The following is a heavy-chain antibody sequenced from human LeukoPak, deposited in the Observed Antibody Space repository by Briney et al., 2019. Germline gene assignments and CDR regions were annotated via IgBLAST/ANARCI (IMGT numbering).Heavy chain of an antibody. CDR3: AKDPLNTVMVSPTFDY. CDR1: GFTFSSDA. D-gene: IGHD5-18*01. V-gene: IGHV3-23*01. J-gene: IGHJ4*02. Sequence: PGGSLRLSCAASGFTFSSDAMSWVRQAPGKGLEWVSGISGSGDDTYYAASVKGRFTVSRDTSKNTLYLQMNSLRAEDTAVYYCAKDPLNTVMVSPTFDYWGQGTLVTVSS. CDR2: ISGSGDDT.